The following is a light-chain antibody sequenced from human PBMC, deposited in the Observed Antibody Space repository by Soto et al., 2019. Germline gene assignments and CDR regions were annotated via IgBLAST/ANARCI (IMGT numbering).Light chain of an antibody. CDR3: HQYGSSLGT. CDR1: QSVTGTN. V-gene: IGKV3-20*01. J-gene: IGKJ2*01. CDR2: DAV. Sequence: TQSPSSLSPGEGATLSCRASQSVTGTNLAWYQQRAGQAPRLLIYDAVRRATGIPDRFSGSGSGTDFTLTISRLEPEDFAVYYCHQYGSSLGTFGQGTKVDIK.